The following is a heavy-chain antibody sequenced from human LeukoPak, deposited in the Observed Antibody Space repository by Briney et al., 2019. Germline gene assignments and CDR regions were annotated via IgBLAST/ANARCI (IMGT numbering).Heavy chain of an antibody. D-gene: IGHD3-22*01. CDR2: INSDGSST. CDR3: ARATTLTAAPAMIVVVIGAFGI. CDR1: GFTFSSYW. J-gene: IGHJ3*02. Sequence: PGGSLRLSCAASGFTFSSYWMHWVRQAPGKGLVWVSRINSDGSSTSYADSVKGRFTISRDNAKNTLYLQMNSLRAEDTAVYYCARATTLTAAPAMIVVVIGAFGIWGQGTMVTVSS. V-gene: IGHV3-74*01.